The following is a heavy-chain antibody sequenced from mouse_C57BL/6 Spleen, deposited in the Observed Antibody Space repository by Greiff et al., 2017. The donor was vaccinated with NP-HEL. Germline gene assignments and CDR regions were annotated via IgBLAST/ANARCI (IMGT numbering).Heavy chain of an antibody. J-gene: IGHJ3*01. CDR2: SRNKANDYTT. Sequence: EVKLMESGGGLVQSGRSLRLSCATSGFTFSDFYMEWVRQAPGKGLEWIAASRNKANDYTTEYSASVKGRFIVSRDTSQSILYLQMNALRAEDTAIYYCAREGSYDGSFAYWGQGTLVTVSA. D-gene: IGHD2-3*01. CDR3: AREGSYDGSFAY. V-gene: IGHV7-1*01. CDR1: GFTFSDFY.